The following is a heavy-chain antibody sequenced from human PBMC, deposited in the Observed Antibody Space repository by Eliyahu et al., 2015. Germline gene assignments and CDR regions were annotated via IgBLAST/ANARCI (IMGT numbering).Heavy chain of an antibody. D-gene: IGHD3-22*01. CDR2: IDYRGRT. CDR3: ASHTDDYYDLFRDY. Sequence: QLQLQESGPGLVKPSETLSXTCXVXGGXVXXGTYYWGWVRLPPGKGLEWIATIDYRGRTYYNPSLKNRVTMSVDSSKNHFSLKLNSVTAADTSVYYCASHTDDYYDLFRDYWGQGTLVTVSS. CDR1: GGXVXXGTYY. J-gene: IGHJ4*02. V-gene: IGHV4-39*02.